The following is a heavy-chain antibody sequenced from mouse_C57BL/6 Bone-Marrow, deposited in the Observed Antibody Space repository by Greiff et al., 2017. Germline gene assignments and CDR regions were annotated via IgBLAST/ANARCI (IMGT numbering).Heavy chain of an antibody. V-gene: IGHV15-2*01. D-gene: IGHD4-1*01. CDR3: ARALNWDPFAY. CDR2: ILPSIGRT. J-gene: IGHJ3*01. CDR1: DSEVFPIAY. Sequence: VKLQESGSELRSPGSSVKLSCKDFDSEVFPIAYMSWVRQKPGHGFEWIGGILPSIGRTIYGEKFEDKATLDADTLSNTAYLELNSLTSEDSAIYSCARALNWDPFAYWGQGTLVTVSA.